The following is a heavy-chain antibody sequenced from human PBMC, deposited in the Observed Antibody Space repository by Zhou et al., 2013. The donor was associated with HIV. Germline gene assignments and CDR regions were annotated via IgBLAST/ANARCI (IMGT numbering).Heavy chain of an antibody. CDR2: KSSFRGYT. J-gene: IGHJ6*03. V-gene: IGHV1-18*01. Sequence: QVQLVQSGPEVKRPGASVKVSCKASGYTLTDFGISWVRQAPGQGLEWVGWKSSFRGYTNYAQRFQGRVTVTTDTSTGTAYMELRNLRSDDTAVYYCARALSTRWNAGSYYYIGR. CDR1: GYTLTDFG. CDR3: ARALSTRWNAGSYYYIGR. D-gene: IGHD1-1*01.